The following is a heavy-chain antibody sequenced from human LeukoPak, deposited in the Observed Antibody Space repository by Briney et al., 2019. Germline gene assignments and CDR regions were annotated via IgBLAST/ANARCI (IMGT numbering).Heavy chain of an antibody. Sequence: SETLSLTCTVSGGSISSYYWSWIRQPPGKGLEWIGYIYYSGSTNYNPSLKSRVTISVDTSKNQFSLKLSSVTAADTAVYYCVGPGIAAAGTRRYYYYGMDVWGQGTTVTVSS. V-gene: IGHV4-59*12. D-gene: IGHD6-13*01. CDR1: GGSISSYY. CDR2: IYYSGST. CDR3: VGPGIAAAGTRRYYYYGMDV. J-gene: IGHJ6*02.